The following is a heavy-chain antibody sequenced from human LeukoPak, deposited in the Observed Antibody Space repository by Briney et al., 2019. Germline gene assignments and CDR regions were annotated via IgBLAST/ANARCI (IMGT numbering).Heavy chain of an antibody. D-gene: IGHD4-17*01. CDR2: INHSGSA. CDR1: GGSFSGYY. Sequence: SETLSLTCAAYGGSFSGYYWSWIRQPPGKGLEWIGEINHSGSANYNPSLKSRVTISVNTSKNQFSLKLSSVTAADTAVYYCARGGGTTVTTWEYFQHWGQGTLVTVSS. CDR3: ARGGGTTVTTWEYFQH. J-gene: IGHJ1*01. V-gene: IGHV4-34*01.